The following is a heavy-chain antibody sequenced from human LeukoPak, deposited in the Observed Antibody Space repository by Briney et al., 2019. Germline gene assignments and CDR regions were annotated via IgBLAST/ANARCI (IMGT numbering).Heavy chain of an antibody. J-gene: IGHJ6*02. Sequence: GGSLRLSCAASGFTFSSYGMHWVRQAPGKGLEWVAVISYDGSNKYYADSVKGRFTISRDNSKNTLYLQMNSLRAEDTAVYYCAKAAGWFGLRDYYYYGMDVWGQGTTVTVSS. CDR2: ISYDGSNK. CDR3: AKAAGWFGLRDYYYYGMDV. CDR1: GFTFSSYG. V-gene: IGHV3-30*18. D-gene: IGHD3-10*01.